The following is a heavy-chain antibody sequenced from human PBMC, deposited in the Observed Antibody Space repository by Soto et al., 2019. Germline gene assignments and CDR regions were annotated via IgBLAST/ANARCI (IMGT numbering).Heavy chain of an antibody. V-gene: IGHV3-23*01. CDR1: GFTFSTYA. Sequence: EVQLLESGGDLIQPGGSLRLSCAASGFTFSTYAMTWVRQAPGKGLEWVSIISSSGDATYYLDSLKGRFTISRDNSRNTLNLQMNSLRAEDTAVYYCAKNGDFWSWSMDVWGLGTTVTVSS. D-gene: IGHD3-3*01. CDR3: AKNGDFWSWSMDV. CDR2: ISSSGDAT. J-gene: IGHJ6*02.